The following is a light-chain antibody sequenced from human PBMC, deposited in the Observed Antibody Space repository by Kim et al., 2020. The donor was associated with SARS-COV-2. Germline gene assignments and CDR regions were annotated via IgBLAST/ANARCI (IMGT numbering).Light chain of an antibody. CDR1: QSVTSNY. J-gene: IGKJ5*01. V-gene: IGKV3-20*01. CDR2: AAS. CDR3: QQYGGSPSFT. Sequence: PGDAATLSCRASQSVTSNYLAWYQQRPGQAPRLLIYAASKRAEGIPDRFSGSGSVADFTLTISRLEPEDFAGYYCQQYGGSPSFTFGQGTRLEIK.